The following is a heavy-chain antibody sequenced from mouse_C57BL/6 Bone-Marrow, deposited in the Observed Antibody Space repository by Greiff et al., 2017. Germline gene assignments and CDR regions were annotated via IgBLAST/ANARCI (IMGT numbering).Heavy chain of an antibody. CDR2: IDPENGDT. CDR3: TTLTISEYYFDY. J-gene: IGHJ2*01. CDR1: GFNIKDDY. Sequence: VQLQQSGAELVRPGASVKLSCTASGFNIKDDYMHWVKQRPEQGLEWIGWIDPENGDTEYASKFQGKATITADTSSNTAYLQLSSLTSEDTAVYYCTTLTISEYYFDYWGQGTTLTVSS. V-gene: IGHV14-4*01.